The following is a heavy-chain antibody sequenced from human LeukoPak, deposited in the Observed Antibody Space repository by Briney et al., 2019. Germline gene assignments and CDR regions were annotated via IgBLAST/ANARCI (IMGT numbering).Heavy chain of an antibody. Sequence: ASVKVSCKASGYTFTSYSISWVRQAPGQGLEWMGWISAYNGNTIYAEKVKGRVTMTTDTSTSTAYMELRSLKSDDTAVYYCARASYCSDGSCYSDYWGQGTLVTVSS. D-gene: IGHD2-15*01. CDR1: GYTFTSYS. CDR2: ISAYNGNT. V-gene: IGHV1-18*01. J-gene: IGHJ4*02. CDR3: ARASYCSDGSCYSDY.